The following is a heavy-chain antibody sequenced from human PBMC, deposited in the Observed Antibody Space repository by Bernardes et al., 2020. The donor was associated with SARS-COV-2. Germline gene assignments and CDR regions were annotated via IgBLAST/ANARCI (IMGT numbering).Heavy chain of an antibody. V-gene: IGHV4-59*01. D-gene: IGHD3-9*01. J-gene: IGHJ4*02. CDR2: IYYSGST. CDR1: GGSISSYY. Sequence: SETLSLTCTVSGGSISSYYWSWIRQPPGKGLEWIGYIYYSGSTNYNPSLKSRVTISVDTSKNQFSLKLSSVTAADTAVYYCARGPGYDILTGYYSGETDYWGQGTLVTVSS. CDR3: ARGPGYDILTGYYSGETDY.